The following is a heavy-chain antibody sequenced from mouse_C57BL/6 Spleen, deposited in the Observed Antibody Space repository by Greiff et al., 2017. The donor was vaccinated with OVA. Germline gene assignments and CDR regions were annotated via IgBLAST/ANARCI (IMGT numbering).Heavy chain of an antibody. D-gene: IGHD1-1*01. Sequence: LQESGAELVRPGASVKMSCKASGYTFTSYNMHWVKQTPRQGLEWIGAIYPGNGDTSYHQKFKGKATLSVDKSSSPAYMQLISLSSEYSAVYFFAIWGYYYVSSSAWFAYWGPGTLVTVSA. CDR1: GYTFTSYN. J-gene: IGHJ3*01. V-gene: IGHV1-12*01. CDR3: AIWGYYYVSSSAWFAY. CDR2: IYPGNGDT.